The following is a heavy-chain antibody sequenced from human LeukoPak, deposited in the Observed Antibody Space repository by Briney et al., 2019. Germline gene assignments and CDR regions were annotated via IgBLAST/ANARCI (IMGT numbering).Heavy chain of an antibody. CDR3: AKLTGTADS. V-gene: IGHV3-23*01. D-gene: IGHD1-7*01. J-gene: IGHJ4*02. CDR1: GFTFSSYG. CDR2: ISSSGGANT. Sequence: GVSLRLSCAASGFTFSSYGMHWVRQAPGKGLEWVSAISSSGGANTYYADSVKGRFTISRDNSKNTLYLQMNGLRAEDTAVYYCAKLTGTADSWGQGTLVTVSS.